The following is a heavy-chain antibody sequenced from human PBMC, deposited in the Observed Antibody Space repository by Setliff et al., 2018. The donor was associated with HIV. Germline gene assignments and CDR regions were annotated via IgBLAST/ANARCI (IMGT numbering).Heavy chain of an antibody. D-gene: IGHD1-1*01. CDR2: IYYSGST. V-gene: IGHV4-59*08. CDR1: GGSMSSYY. Sequence: ETLSLTCTVSGGSMSSYYWSWIRQPPGKGLEWIGYIYYSGSTNYNPSLKSRVTISVDTSKNQFSLKLRSVTAADTAVYYCVRTYNDLENYYHHYYYMDVWGKGTTVTVSS. CDR3: VRTYNDLENYYHHYYYMDV. J-gene: IGHJ6*03.